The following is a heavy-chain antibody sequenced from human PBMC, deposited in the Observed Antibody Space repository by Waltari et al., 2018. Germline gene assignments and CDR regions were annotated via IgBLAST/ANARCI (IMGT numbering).Heavy chain of an antibody. CDR3: ARLRGRSWYFDL. CDR1: GGSFSGYY. J-gene: IGHJ2*01. V-gene: IGHV4-34*01. CDR2: INHSGST. Sequence: QVQLQQWGAGLLKPSETLSLTCAVYGGSFSGYYWSWIRQPPGKGLEMIGEINHSGSTNYNPSLKSRVTISVDTSKNQFSLKLSSVTAADTAVYYCARLRGRSWYFDLWGRGTLVTVSS.